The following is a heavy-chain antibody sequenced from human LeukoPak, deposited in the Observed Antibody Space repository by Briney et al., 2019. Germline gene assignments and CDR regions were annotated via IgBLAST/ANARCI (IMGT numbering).Heavy chain of an antibody. Sequence: GASVKVSCKASGYTFTNYGLNWVRQAPGQGLEWMGWISGYNGNTKYAQKFQGRVMLTTDTSTSTAYVELRSLRSDDTAVYYCARDAREVLLWFGEFFPWGQGTLVTVSS. CDR2: ISGYNGNT. D-gene: IGHD3-10*01. V-gene: IGHV1-18*01. CDR3: ARDAREVLLWFGEFFP. CDR1: GYTFTNYG. J-gene: IGHJ5*02.